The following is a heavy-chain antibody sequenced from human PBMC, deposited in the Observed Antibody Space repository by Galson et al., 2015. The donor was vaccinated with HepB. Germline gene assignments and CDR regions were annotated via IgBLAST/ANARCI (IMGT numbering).Heavy chain of an antibody. D-gene: IGHD6-25*01. J-gene: IGHJ6*02. Sequence: SLRLSRAASGFTFNNAWMSWVRQAPGKGLEWVGRIKSKTDGGTTDYAAPVKGRFSLSRDDSKNILYLQMNSLKTDDTAVYYCTTDRTFSSVYYVNYYYYAMHVWGQGTTVTVSS. CDR3: TTDRTFSSVYYVNYYYYAMHV. V-gene: IGHV3-15*01. CDR2: IKSKTDGGTT. CDR1: GFTFNNAW.